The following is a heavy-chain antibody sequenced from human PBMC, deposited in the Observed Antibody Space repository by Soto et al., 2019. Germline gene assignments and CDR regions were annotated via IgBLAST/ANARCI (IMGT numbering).Heavy chain of an antibody. V-gene: IGHV1-8*02. CDR3: AGGNFRY. CDR1: GYNFNTFD. J-gene: IGHJ4*01. CDR2: MNPNSGNT. Sequence: ASVKVSCKASGYNFNTFDIYWVRQATGHGLEWMGWMNPNSGNTGYAQELRGRVTMTRNTSNSTAYMELTSLTSDDTGVYYCAGGNFRYWGHVTLATVSS.